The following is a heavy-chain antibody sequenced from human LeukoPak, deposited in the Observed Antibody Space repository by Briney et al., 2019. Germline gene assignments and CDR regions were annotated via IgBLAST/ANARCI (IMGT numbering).Heavy chain of an antibody. D-gene: IGHD2-2*01. J-gene: IGHJ4*02. V-gene: IGHV4-59*08. CDR1: GGSISSYY. Sequence: KPSETLSLTCTVSGGSISSYYWSWIRQPPGKRLEWIGYIYHSGSTNYNSSLKSRVTISVDTSKNQFSLKLSSVTAADTAVYYRARHAAFAEYQSHLTHFDYWGQGTLVTVSS. CDR3: ARHAAFAEYQSHLTHFDY. CDR2: IYHSGST.